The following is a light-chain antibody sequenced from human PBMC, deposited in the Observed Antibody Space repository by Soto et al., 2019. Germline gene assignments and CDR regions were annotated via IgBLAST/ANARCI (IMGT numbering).Light chain of an antibody. J-gene: IGLJ2*01. V-gene: IGLV6-57*04. CDR1: SGSIANNY. CDR2: ENK. Sequence: NFLLTQPHSVSESPGKTVTISCTRSSGSIANNYVQWYQQRPGSAPTTVIYENKLRPSGGPGRFSGSTDASSNSASLTISGLQTEDEADYYCQSYYAACVIFGGWTTPTV. CDR3: QSYYAACVI.